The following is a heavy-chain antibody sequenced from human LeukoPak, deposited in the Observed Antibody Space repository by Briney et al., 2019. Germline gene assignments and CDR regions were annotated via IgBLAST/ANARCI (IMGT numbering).Heavy chain of an antibody. V-gene: IGHV1-69*05. J-gene: IGHJ1*01. Sequence: ASVKVSCKASGGTFSSYAISWVRQAPGQGLEWMGRIIPIFGTANYAQKFQGRVTITTDESTSTAYMEPSSLRSEDTAVYYCAGRGVVVTAGIAEYFQHWGQGTLVTVSS. CDR1: GGTFSSYA. D-gene: IGHD2-21*02. CDR2: IIPIFGTA. CDR3: AGRGVVVTAGIAEYFQH.